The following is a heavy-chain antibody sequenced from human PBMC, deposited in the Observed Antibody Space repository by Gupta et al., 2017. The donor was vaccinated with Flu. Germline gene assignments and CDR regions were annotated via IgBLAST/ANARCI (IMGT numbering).Heavy chain of an antibody. CDR2: IWYDGSNK. Sequence: SSYGMHWVRQAPGKGLEWVAVIWYDGSNKYYADSVKGRFTISRDNSKNTLYLQMNSLRAEDTAVYYCARAGYGDYTHFDYWGQGTLVTVSS. J-gene: IGHJ4*02. D-gene: IGHD4-17*01. V-gene: IGHV3-33*01. CDR3: ARAGYGDYTHFDY. CDR1: SSYG.